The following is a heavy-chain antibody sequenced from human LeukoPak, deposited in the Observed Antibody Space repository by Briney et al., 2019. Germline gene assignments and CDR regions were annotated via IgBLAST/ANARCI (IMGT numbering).Heavy chain of an antibody. Sequence: GGSLRLSCAASGFTFSSYGMHWVRQAPGKGLEWVAVISYDGSNKYYADSVKGRFTISRDNSQNTLYLQMNSLRPEDTAVYYCAKGGASVTRYVDYWGQGTLVTVSS. CDR1: GFTFSSYG. V-gene: IGHV3-30*18. CDR2: ISYDGSNK. D-gene: IGHD4-17*01. CDR3: AKGGASVTRYVDY. J-gene: IGHJ4*02.